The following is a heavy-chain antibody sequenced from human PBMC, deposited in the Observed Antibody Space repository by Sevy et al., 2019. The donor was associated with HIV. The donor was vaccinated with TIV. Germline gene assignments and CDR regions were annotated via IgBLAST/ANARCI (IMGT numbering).Heavy chain of an antibody. D-gene: IGHD2-15*01. CDR3: ANDYCIGNDCFLGWFDP. CDR2: IGHDGNKY. Sequence: GGSLRLSCAASGFTLSSVGIHWVRLTPGTGLEWLAFIGHDGNKYFYGASVKGRITTSRDNSKNTVSLQMNILRVEETAIYYCANDYCIGNDCFLGWFDPRGQGTVVTVSS. J-gene: IGHJ5*02. V-gene: IGHV3-30*02. CDR1: GFTLSSVG.